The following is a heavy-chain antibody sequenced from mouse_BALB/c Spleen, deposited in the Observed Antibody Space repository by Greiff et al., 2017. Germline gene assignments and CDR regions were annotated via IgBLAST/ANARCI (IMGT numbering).Heavy chain of an antibody. CDR1: GYAFTSYN. CDR3: ARGGIYDGYYVLYYFDY. Sequence: EVQLQQSGPELVKPGASVQVSCKASGYAFTSYNMYWVKQSHGKSLEWIGYIDPYNGGTSYNQKFKGKATLTVDKSSSTAYMHLNSLTSEDSAVYYCARGGIYDGYYVLYYFDYWGQGTTLTVSS. J-gene: IGHJ2*01. D-gene: IGHD2-3*01. V-gene: IGHV1S135*01. CDR2: IDPYNGGT.